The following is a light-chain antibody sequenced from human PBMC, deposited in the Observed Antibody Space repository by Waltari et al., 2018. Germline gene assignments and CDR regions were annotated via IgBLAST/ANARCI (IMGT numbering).Light chain of an antibody. CDR2: DVS. CDR1: SNAVGGYNS. J-gene: IGLJ2*01. CDR3: SSQSSNDVVL. Sequence: QSVLTQPASVSGSPGQSVTIFCAGTSNAVGGYNSVSWYQEHPGQAPRVIIYDVSDRPSGVSDRFSGSKSGNTASLTISGLQAEDEADYYCSSQSSNDVVLFGGGTKLTVL. V-gene: IGLV2-14*01.